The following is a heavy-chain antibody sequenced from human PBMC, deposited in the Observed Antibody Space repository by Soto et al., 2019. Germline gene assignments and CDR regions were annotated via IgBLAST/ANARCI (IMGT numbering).Heavy chain of an antibody. CDR1: GFTFIGYG. CDR2: ISYDGSNK. D-gene: IGHD6-19*01. V-gene: IGHV3-30*18. Sequence: PGGSLRLSCAASGFTFIGYGMHWVRQAPGRGLEWVAVISYDGSNKYSADSVKGRFTISRDNSKNTLYLQMNSLRVEDTAVYYCAKDLGDSSGSDPDGMDVWGQGTTVTVSS. CDR3: AKDLGDSSGSDPDGMDV. J-gene: IGHJ6*02.